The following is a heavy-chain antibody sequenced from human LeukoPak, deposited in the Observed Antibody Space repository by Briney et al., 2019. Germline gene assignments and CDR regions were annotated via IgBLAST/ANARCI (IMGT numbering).Heavy chain of an antibody. CDR2: IYYSGST. CDR1: GGSISSSSYY. CDR3: ARAGEAYSSGWFTSSWFDP. D-gene: IGHD6-19*01. Sequence: PSETLSLTCTVSGGSISSSSYYWGWIRQPPGKGLEWIGSIYYSGSTYYNPSLKSRVTISVDTSKNQFSLKLNSVTAADTAVYFCARAGEAYSSGWFTSSWFDPWGQGTLVTVSS. J-gene: IGHJ5*02. V-gene: IGHV4-39*07.